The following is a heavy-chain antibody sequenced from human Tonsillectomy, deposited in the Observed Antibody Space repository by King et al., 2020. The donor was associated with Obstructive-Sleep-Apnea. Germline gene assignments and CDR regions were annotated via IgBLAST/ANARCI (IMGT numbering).Heavy chain of an antibody. CDR2: ISGSGDST. V-gene: IGHV3-23*04. CDR3: AKQNSGWYSGFDY. J-gene: IGHJ4*02. Sequence: VQLVESGGGLVQPGGSLRLSCAASRFTFSSYAMDWVRQAPGEGLEWVSTISGSGDSTYYAESVKGRFTISRDNSKNTLYLQMNSLRAEDTAVYYCAKQNSGWYSGFDYWGQGTLVTVSS. CDR1: RFTFSSYA. D-gene: IGHD6-19*01.